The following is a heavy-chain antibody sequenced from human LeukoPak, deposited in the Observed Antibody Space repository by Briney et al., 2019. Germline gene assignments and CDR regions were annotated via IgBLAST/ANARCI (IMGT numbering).Heavy chain of an antibody. Sequence: SETLSLTCAVYGGSFSGYYWSWIRQPPGKGLEWIGEINHSGSTNYSPSLKSRVTISVDTSKNQFSLKLSSVTAADTAVYYCAGDSSGYYVAFDIWGQGTMVTVSS. D-gene: IGHD3-22*01. J-gene: IGHJ3*02. CDR2: INHSGST. CDR1: GGSFSGYY. CDR3: AGDSSGYYVAFDI. V-gene: IGHV4-34*01.